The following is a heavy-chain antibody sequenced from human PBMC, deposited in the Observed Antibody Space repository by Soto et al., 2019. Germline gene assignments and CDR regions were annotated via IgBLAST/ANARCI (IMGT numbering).Heavy chain of an antibody. D-gene: IGHD3-10*01. J-gene: IGHJ3*02. Sequence: QAPLVQSGPEVKKPGASVRVSCKASGYTFGNYGLSWVRQAPGQGLEWMGWIGAYNGDTNYAQILRGRVTVTTDTSTSTAYMELRSLREDDTAMYYCVRDLLWFVESSWEDTFEIWGQGTLVTVSS. CDR3: VRDLLWFVESSWEDTFEI. CDR2: IGAYNGDT. V-gene: IGHV1-18*04. CDR1: GYTFGNYG.